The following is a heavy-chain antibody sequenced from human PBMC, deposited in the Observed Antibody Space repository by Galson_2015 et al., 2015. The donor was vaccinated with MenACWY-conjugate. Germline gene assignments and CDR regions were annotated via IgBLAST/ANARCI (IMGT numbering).Heavy chain of an antibody. CDR1: GGTFSNYA. Sequence: SVKVSCKASGGTFSNYAISWVRRASGQGPEWMGGITPMFGTANYAQTFQGRVTITADEPTRTVYMELNSLRYDDTAVYYCARAAGDRVSGGGLPFDYWGQGTLVTVSS. CDR2: ITPMFGTA. D-gene: IGHD2-21*01. V-gene: IGHV1-69*13. CDR3: ARAAGDRVSGGGLPFDY. J-gene: IGHJ4*02.